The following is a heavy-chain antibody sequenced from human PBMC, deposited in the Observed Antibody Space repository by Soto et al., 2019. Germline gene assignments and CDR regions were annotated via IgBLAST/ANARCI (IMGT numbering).Heavy chain of an antibody. CDR2: ITKSGGAT. V-gene: IGHV3-23*01. Sequence: EMQLLEFGGGLVQPGGSLRLSCAASGFTFSGYAMSWARQAPGKGLEWVSSITKSGGATYYADSVKGRFTISRDNSKNTSYLELTRLRADETAVYSCAIRGYDSETSFDVWGQGTLVTVSS. CDR1: GFTFSGYA. J-gene: IGHJ4*02. D-gene: IGHD3-3*01. CDR3: AIRGYDSETSFDV.